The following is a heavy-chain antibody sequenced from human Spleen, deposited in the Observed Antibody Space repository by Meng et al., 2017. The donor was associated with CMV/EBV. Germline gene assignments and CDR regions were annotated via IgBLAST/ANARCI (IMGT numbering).Heavy chain of an antibody. CDR2: IKSKSAGGTI. D-gene: IGHD2-2*01. V-gene: IGHV3-15*01. J-gene: IGHJ4*02. Sequence: GGSLRLSCEVSGVTFSNAWMSWVRQAPGKGLEWVGRIKSKSAGGTIDYAAPMKARFTISRDDSKDMLYLQMDSLKTEDTAVYYCTKVGYQLPNYYFDSWGQGTLVTVSS. CDR3: TKVGYQLPNYYFDS. CDR1: GVTFSNAW.